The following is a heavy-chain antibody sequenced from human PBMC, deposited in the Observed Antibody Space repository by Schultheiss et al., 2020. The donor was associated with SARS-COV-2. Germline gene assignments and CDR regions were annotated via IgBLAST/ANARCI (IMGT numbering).Heavy chain of an antibody. Sequence: GESLKISCAASGFTFSSYGMHWVRQAPGKGLEWVAVISYDGSNKYYADSVKGRFTISRDNSKNTLYLQMNSLRAEDTAVYYCARDGPWDGGKATPYFQHWGQGTLVTVSS. J-gene: IGHJ1*01. CDR3: ARDGPWDGGKATPYFQH. CDR2: ISYDGSNK. CDR1: GFTFSSYG. D-gene: IGHD2-15*01. V-gene: IGHV3-30*03.